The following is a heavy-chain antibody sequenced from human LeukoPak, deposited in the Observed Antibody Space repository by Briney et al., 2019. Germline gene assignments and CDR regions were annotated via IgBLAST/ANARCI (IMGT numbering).Heavy chain of an antibody. CDR1: GFSFADYG. CDR2: LSGSGDTT. V-gene: IGHV3-23*01. J-gene: IGHJ4*02. Sequence: GGSLRLSCAASGFSFADYGMSWVRQAPGKGLEWVSTLSGSGDTTYYADSVKGRFTISRDNSKNMLYLQMYSLRAEDTAVYFCSKGLRHSGYSLFDYWGQGSLVTVSS. D-gene: IGHD3-22*01. CDR3: SKGLRHSGYSLFDY.